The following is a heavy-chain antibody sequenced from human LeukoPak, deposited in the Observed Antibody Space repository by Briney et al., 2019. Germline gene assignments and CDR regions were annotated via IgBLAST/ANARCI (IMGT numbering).Heavy chain of an antibody. CDR2: ISGSGGST. CDR1: GFTVSSNY. V-gene: IGHV3-23*01. D-gene: IGHD5-18*01. CDR3: AKDVRVDSYGYFGYYYYGMDV. J-gene: IGHJ6*02. Sequence: PGGSLRLSCAASGFTVSSNYMSWVRQAPGKGLEWVSVISGSGGSTYYADSVKGRFTISRDNSKNTLYLQMNSLRAEDTAVYYCAKDVRVDSYGYFGYYYYGMDVWGQGTTVTVSS.